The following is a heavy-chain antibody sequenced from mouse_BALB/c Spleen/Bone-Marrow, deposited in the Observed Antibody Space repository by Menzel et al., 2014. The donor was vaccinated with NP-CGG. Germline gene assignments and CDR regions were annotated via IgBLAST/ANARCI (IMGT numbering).Heavy chain of an antibody. J-gene: IGHJ2*01. D-gene: IGHD1-1*01. Sequence: EVKLMESGGGLVQPGGSLKLSCAASGLDFSSYWMSWVRQAPGKGLEWIGEINPDSRTINYSPSLKDKFIISRDNAKNTLYLRLNKVRSEDTALYYCARPDYYGYLNYWGQGTTLTVSS. CDR2: INPDSRTI. CDR3: ARPDYYGYLNY. V-gene: IGHV4-1*02. CDR1: GLDFSSYW.